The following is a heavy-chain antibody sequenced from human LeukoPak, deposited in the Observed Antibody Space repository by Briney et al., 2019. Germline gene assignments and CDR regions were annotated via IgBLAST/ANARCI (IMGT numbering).Heavy chain of an antibody. CDR3: ARHEIIAARPGYFDL. CDR1: GGSISSSSYY. V-gene: IGHV4-39*01. Sequence: SETLSLTCTVSGGSISSSSYYWGWIRQPPGKGLERIGSIYYSGSTYYNPSLKSRVTISVDTSKNQFSLKLSSVTAADTAVYYCARHEIIAARPGYFDLWGRGTLVTVSS. D-gene: IGHD6-6*01. J-gene: IGHJ2*01. CDR2: IYYSGST.